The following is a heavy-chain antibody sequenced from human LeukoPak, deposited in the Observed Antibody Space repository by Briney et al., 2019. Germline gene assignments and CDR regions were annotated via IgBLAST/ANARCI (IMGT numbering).Heavy chain of an antibody. CDR1: GFTFSSYW. CDR3: ASFSHYSGSRKRFDY. V-gene: IGHV3-74*01. Sequence: GGSLRLSCAASGFTFSSYWMHWVRQAPGKGLVWVSRINSDGSSTSYADSVKGRFTISRDSAKNTLYLQMNSLRAEDTAVYYCASFSHYSGSRKRFDYWGQGTLVTVSS. CDR2: INSDGSST. D-gene: IGHD1-26*01. J-gene: IGHJ4*02.